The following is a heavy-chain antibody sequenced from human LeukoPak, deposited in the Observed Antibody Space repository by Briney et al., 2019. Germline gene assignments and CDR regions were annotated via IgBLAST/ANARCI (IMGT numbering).Heavy chain of an antibody. CDR1: GYTFTDYY. CDR2: INPKNDAT. D-gene: IGHD5-18*01. J-gene: IGHJ4*02. CDR3: ARSMTNLNTAMVPDY. V-gene: IGHV1-2*02. Sequence: GASVKVSFKASGYTFTDYYMHWVRQAPGQGLEWMGWINPKNDATNYAQKFQGRVTMTRDTSISTAYMELGRLTSDDTAFYYCARSMTNLNTAMVPDYGGQGTLVTVSS.